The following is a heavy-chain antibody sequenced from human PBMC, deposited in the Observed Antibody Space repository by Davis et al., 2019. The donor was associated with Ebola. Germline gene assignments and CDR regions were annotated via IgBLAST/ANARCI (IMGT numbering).Heavy chain of an antibody. CDR2: IYYSGST. V-gene: IGHV4-61*01. J-gene: IGHJ4*02. D-gene: IGHD3-3*01. CDR1: GGSVSSGSYY. CDR3: ASSRLEWLLPFDY. Sequence: PSETLSLTCTVSGGSVSSGSYYWSWIRQPPGKGLEWIGYIYYSGSTNYNPSLKSRVTISVDTSKNQFSLKLSSVTAADTAVYYCASSRLEWLLPFDYWGQGTLVTVSS.